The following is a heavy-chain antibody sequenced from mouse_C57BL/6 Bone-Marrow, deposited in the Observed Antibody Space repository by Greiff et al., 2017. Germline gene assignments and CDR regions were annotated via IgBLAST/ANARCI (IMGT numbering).Heavy chain of an antibody. CDR2: IYPRSGNT. CDR1: GYTFTSYG. J-gene: IGHJ3*01. D-gene: IGHD2-2*01. Sequence: QVQLQQSGAELARPGASVKLSCKASGYTFTSYGISWVKQRTGQGLEWIGEIYPRSGNTYYNEKFKGKATLTADKSSSTAYMELRSLTSEDSAVYFCAIRRRSTMVTTRAWFAYWGQGTLVTVSA. CDR3: AIRRRSTMVTTRAWFAY. V-gene: IGHV1-81*01.